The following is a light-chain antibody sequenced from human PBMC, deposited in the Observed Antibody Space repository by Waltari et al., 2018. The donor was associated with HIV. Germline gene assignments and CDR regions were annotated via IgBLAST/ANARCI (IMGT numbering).Light chain of an antibody. Sequence: QSALTQPASVSGSPGQSITISCTGTSSDVGGYNYVSWYQQHPGKAPKLMIYDVSNRPSGVSNRFAVSESGNTASLTISGLQAEDEADYYCSSYTSSSTGVVFGGGTKLTVL. V-gene: IGLV2-14*03. J-gene: IGLJ2*01. CDR3: SSYTSSSTGVV. CDR1: SSDVGGYNY. CDR2: DVS.